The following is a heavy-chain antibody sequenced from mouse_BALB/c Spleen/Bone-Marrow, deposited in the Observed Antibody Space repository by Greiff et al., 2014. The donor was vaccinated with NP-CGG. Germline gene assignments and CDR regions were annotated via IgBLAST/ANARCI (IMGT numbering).Heavy chain of an antibody. J-gene: IGHJ4*01. CDR1: GFTFSSYA. CDR2: ISSGGST. V-gene: IGHV5-6-5*01. CDR3: ARGGGYYYAMDY. Sequence: VQLKESGGGLVKPGGSLKLSCAASGFTFSSYAMSCVRQTPEERLEWVASISSGGSTYYPDSVKGRFTISRDNARNILYLQMSSLRSEDTAMYYCARGGGYYYAMDYWGQGTSVTVSS.